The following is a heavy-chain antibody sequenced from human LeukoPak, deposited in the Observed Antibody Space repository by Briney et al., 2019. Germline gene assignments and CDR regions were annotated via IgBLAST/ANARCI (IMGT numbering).Heavy chain of an antibody. D-gene: IGHD1-26*01. V-gene: IGHV4-39*01. J-gene: IGHJ4*02. CDR3: ARRSDSGSDDGEDYFDY. CDR2: MYSDGNT. CDR1: GGSIYSTTFY. Sequence: SATLSLACTVSGGSIYSTTFYWGWIRQPPGKGLEWIGSMYSDGNTYHNPSLKSRVTISVDTSNNQFSLKLTSVTAADTAVYFCARRSDSGSDDGEDYFDYWGQGTLVTVSS.